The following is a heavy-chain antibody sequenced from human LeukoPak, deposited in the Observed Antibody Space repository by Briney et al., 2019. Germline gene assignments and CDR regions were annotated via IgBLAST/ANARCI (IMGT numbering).Heavy chain of an antibody. D-gene: IGHD2-2*01. CDR3: ARDAACSSTSCYFRNYYYYYGMDV. CDR2: ISSSSSYI. V-gene: IGHV3-21*01. J-gene: IGHJ6*02. CDR1: GVTFSSYS. Sequence: GGSLRLSCAASGVTFSSYSMSWVRQAPGKGLEWVSSISSSSSYIYYADSVKGRFTISRDNAKNSLYLQMNSLRAEDTAVYYCARDAACSSTSCYFRNYYYYYGMDVWGQGTTVTVSS.